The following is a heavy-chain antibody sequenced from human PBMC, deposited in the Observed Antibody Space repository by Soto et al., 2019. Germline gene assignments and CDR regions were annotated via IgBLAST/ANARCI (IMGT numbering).Heavy chain of an antibody. CDR1: GFSFSSYD. D-gene: IGHD6-13*01. Sequence: SGGGVVQPGTSLRLSCAASGFSFSSYDIHWVRQAPGKGLEWVAVIWYDGSNKYYADSVKGRFIISRDNSKNTLYLQMNSLRADDTAVYYCARGYSSSRDLGYWGQGTLVTVSS. CDR2: IWYDGSNK. V-gene: IGHV3-33*01. CDR3: ARGYSSSRDLGY. J-gene: IGHJ4*02.